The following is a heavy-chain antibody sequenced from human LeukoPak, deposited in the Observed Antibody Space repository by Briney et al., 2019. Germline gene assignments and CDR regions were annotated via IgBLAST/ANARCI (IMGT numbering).Heavy chain of an antibody. V-gene: IGHV4-31*03. D-gene: IGHD5-12*01. CDR3: ARNSGPALD. J-gene: IGHJ4*02. CDR1: GGSISSGGYY. Sequence: SETPSLACTVSGGSISSGGYYWSWIRQHPGKGLEWIGYIYYSGSTYYNPSLKSRVTISVDTSKNQFSLKLSSVTAADTAVYYCARNSGPALDWGQGTLVTVSS. CDR2: IYYSGST.